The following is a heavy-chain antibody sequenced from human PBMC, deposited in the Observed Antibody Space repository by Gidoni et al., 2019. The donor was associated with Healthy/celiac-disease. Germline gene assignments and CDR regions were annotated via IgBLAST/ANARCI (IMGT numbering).Heavy chain of an antibody. CDR2: IYSGGST. Sequence: EVQLVESGGGLVQPGGSLRLSCAASGFTVTCNYMSWVRQAPGKGLEWGSVIYSGGSTYYADSVKGRFTISRDNSKNTLYLQMNSLRAEDTAVYYCARAGKAAAKRGDYFDYWGQGTLVTVSS. CDR3: ARAGKAAAKRGDYFDY. V-gene: IGHV3-66*02. D-gene: IGHD6-13*01. CDR1: GFTVTCNY. J-gene: IGHJ4*02.